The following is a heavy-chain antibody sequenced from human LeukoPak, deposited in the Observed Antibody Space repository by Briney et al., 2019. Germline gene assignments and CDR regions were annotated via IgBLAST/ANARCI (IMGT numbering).Heavy chain of an antibody. V-gene: IGHV3-23*01. J-gene: IGHJ4*02. D-gene: IGHD6-19*01. CDR2: INGGGVNT. Sequence: PGGSLRLSCAASGFTFSSYAMSWVRQAPGKGLEWVSTINGGGVNTHYADSVGGRFTISRDNSKNTLFLQMNSLRAEDTAVYYCVKRAGYSSGRELEYWGQGTLVTVSS. CDR3: VKRAGYSSGRELEY. CDR1: GFTFSSYA.